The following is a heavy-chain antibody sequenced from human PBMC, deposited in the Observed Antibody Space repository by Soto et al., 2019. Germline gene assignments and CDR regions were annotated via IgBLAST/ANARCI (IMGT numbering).Heavy chain of an antibody. CDR2: ISSSSSTI. J-gene: IGHJ6*02. D-gene: IGHD6-13*01. V-gene: IGHV3-48*02. Sequence: GKGLEWVSYISSSSSTIYYADSVKGRFTISRDNAKNSLYLQMNSLRDEDTAVYYCERERGIAAAEGMDVCGQGTSVTVSS. CDR3: ERERGIAAAEGMDV.